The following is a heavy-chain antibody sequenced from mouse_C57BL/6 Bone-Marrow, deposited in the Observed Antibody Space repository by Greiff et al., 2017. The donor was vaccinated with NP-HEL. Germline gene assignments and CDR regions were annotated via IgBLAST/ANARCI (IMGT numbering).Heavy chain of an antibody. J-gene: IGHJ2*01. V-gene: IGHV5-6*02. CDR2: SSSGGSYT. CDR3: ARRVYYVRYIDY. CDR1: GFTFRSYG. D-gene: IGHD1-1*01. Sequence: EVMLVESGGDLVKPGGSLQLSCAASGFTFRSYGMSWVRQTPDKRLEWVATSSSGGSYTYYPDSVKGRFTISRDNAKNTLYLQMSSLKSEDTVIYYCARRVYYVRYIDYWGQGTTLTVSS.